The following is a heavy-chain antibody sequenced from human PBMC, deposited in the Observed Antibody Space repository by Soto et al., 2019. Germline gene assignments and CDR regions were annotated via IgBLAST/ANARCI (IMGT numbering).Heavy chain of an antibody. D-gene: IGHD6-13*01. J-gene: IGHJ2*01. Sequence: QVQLVQSGAEVKKPGASVKVSCKASGYTFTSYGISWVRQAPGQGLEWMGWISAYNGNTNYAQKLQGRVTMTTVTSTITAYMELRSLRSDDTAVYYCARDIAAAGLDWYFDLWGRGTLVTVSS. CDR1: GYTFTSYG. CDR2: ISAYNGNT. CDR3: ARDIAAAGLDWYFDL. V-gene: IGHV1-18*01.